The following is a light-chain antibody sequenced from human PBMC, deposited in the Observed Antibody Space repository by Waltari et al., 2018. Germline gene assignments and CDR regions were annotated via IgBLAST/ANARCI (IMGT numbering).Light chain of an antibody. CDR3: MQALQTPRYT. J-gene: IGKJ2*01. CDR2: LGS. V-gene: IGKV2-28*01. Sequence: IVMTQSPLSLPVTPGEPASISCRSSQSLLHINGYNYLDWYLQKPGQSPQLLIYLGSNRASGVPDRFSGSGSGTDFTLKISRVEAEDVGVYYCMQALQTPRYTFGQGTKLEIK. CDR1: QSLLHINGYNY.